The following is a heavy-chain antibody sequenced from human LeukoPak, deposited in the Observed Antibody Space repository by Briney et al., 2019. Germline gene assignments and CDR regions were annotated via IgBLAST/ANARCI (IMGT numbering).Heavy chain of an antibody. CDR1: GFTFSSYG. D-gene: IGHD3-9*01. Sequence: GGTLRLSCAASGFTFSSYGMSWVRQAPGKGLEWVSAISGSGGSTYYADSVKGRFTISRDNSKNTLYLQMNSLRAEDTAVYYCAKDGGLYYDNLTGYYFDYWGQGTLVTISS. V-gene: IGHV3-23*01. J-gene: IGHJ4*02. CDR3: AKDGGLYYDNLTGYYFDY. CDR2: ISGSGGST.